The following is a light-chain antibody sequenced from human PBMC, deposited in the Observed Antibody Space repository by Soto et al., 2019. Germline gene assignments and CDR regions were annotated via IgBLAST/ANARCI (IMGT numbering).Light chain of an antibody. CDR1: QGVSSN. Sequence: EIVMTQSPATLSVSPGERATLSGRASQGVSSNLAWYQQKPGQAPRLLIYGASTRATGIPARFSGSGSGTEFTLTISSLQSEDFAVYYCQQYNYWPYTFGQGTKLEIK. CDR3: QQYNYWPYT. V-gene: IGKV3-15*01. CDR2: GAS. J-gene: IGKJ2*01.